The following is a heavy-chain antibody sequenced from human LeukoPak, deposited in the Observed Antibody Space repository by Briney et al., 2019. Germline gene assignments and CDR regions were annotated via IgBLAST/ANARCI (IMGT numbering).Heavy chain of an antibody. Sequence: GGSLRLSCAASGFTFSSYSMNWVRQAPGKGLEWVSSISSGSSYIYYADSLKGRFTISRGNAKNSLYLQMNSLRADDTAVYYCARDCGGDCYSHYFDYWGQGTLVTVSS. D-gene: IGHD2-21*02. V-gene: IGHV3-21*01. CDR3: ARDCGGDCYSHYFDY. J-gene: IGHJ4*02. CDR1: GFTFSSYS. CDR2: ISSGSSYI.